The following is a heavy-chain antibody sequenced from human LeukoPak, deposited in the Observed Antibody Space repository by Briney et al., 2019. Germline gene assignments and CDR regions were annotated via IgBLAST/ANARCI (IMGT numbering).Heavy chain of an antibody. D-gene: IGHD7-27*01. CDR3: ARDGEGDEGWDY. Sequence: PSETLSLTCTVSGVSIVRHYWIWIRQPPGKGLEWIGHISYSGSTNYNPSLKSRVTISVDTSKNQVSLRLSSVTAADTAVYYCARDGEGDEGWDYWGQGTLVTVS. V-gene: IGHV4-59*11. J-gene: IGHJ4*02. CDR2: ISYSGST. CDR1: GVSIVRHY.